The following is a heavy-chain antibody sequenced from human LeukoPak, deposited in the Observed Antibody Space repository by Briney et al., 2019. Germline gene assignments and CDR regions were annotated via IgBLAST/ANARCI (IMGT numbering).Heavy chain of an antibody. D-gene: IGHD3-10*01. Sequence: ASVKVSCKASGYTFTSYGISWVRQAPGRGLEWMGWISAYNGNTNYAQKLQGRVTMTTDTSTSTAYMELRSLRSDDTAVYYCARDTELLWFGELLDPNYFDYWGQGTLVTVSS. CDR1: GYTFTSYG. J-gene: IGHJ4*02. CDR2: ISAYNGNT. CDR3: ARDTELLWFGELLDPNYFDY. V-gene: IGHV1-18*01.